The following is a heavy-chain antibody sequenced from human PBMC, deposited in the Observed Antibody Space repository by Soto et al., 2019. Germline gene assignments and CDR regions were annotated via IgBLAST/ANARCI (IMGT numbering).Heavy chain of an antibody. D-gene: IGHD3-10*01. V-gene: IGHV1-3*01. J-gene: IGHJ4*02. CDR1: GHTSTNYA. CDR2: IDAGNGNT. Sequence: ASVKVSCKASGHTSTNYAVHWVRQAPGQRLEWMGRIDAGNGNTKYSQKFQGRVTITTDTSASTAYMELSSLGSEDTAVYYCAREGSTYGSTFDYWGQGTLVTVSS. CDR3: AREGSTYGSTFDY.